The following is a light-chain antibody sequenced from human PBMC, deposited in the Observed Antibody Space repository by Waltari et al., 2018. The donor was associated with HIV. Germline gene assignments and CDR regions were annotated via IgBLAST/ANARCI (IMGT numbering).Light chain of an antibody. V-gene: IGKV1-5*03. J-gene: IGKJ2*01. Sequence: DNQKTKSPSTLSASVGDRVTITFHASQSIGDLLALYQQKPVKAPNLLIYKASTFQSCVPSRFSGSGSGTEFTLTISSLQPDDFATYYCQQYGSYNTFGQGTNLEIE. CDR3: QQYGSYNT. CDR1: QSIGDL. CDR2: KAS.